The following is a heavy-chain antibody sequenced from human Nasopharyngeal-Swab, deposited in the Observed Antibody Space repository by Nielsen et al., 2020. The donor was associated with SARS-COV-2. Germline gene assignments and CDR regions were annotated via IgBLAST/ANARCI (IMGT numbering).Heavy chain of an antibody. CDR2: IYYSGST. V-gene: IGHV4-31*03. CDR1: GGSISSGDYY. J-gene: IGHJ3*02. Sequence: SETLSLTCTVSGGSISSGDYYWSWSRQHPGKDLEWIGYIYYSGSTYYNPSLKSRVTISVDTSKNQFSLKLSSVTAADTAVYYCARDGTQMGRAFDIWGQGTMVTVSS. D-gene: IGHD1-7*01. CDR3: ARDGTQMGRAFDI.